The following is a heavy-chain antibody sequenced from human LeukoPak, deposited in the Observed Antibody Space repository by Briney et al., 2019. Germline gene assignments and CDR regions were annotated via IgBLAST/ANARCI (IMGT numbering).Heavy chain of an antibody. CDR1: GFTFSGSA. D-gene: IGHD3/OR15-3a*01. CDR2: IGDSGVPT. Sequence: GASLRLSCAASGFTFSGSAMSWVRQAPGRGLEWVSSIGDSGVPTYYADSVKGRFTISRDNSQNTLYLQMNSLGADDTAVYYCAKVATWTYFDSWGQGTLVTVYS. V-gene: IGHV3-23*01. J-gene: IGHJ4*02. CDR3: AKVATWTYFDS.